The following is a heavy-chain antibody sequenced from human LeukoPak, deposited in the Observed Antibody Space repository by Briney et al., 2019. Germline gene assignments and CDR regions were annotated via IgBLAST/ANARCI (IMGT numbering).Heavy chain of an antibody. Sequence: SETLSLTCTVSGGSISSGSHYWSWIRQPAGKGLEWIGHIYSGGSTNYNPSLKSRVTISVDTSKNQFSLKLSSVTAADTAVYYCARDRSVGIYYFDYWGQGTLVTVS. D-gene: IGHD1-26*01. CDR3: ARDRSVGIYYFDY. CDR1: GGSISSGSHY. CDR2: IYSGGST. J-gene: IGHJ4*02. V-gene: IGHV4-61*09.